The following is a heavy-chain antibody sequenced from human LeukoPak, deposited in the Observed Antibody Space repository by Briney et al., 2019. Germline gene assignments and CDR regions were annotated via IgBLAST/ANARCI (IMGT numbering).Heavy chain of an antibody. J-gene: IGHJ4*02. CDR3: ARGGYSSSWYGCFDY. CDR1: GGSISSGSYY. V-gene: IGHV4-61*02. Sequence: SETLSLTCTVSGGSISSGSYYWSWIRQPAGKGLEWIGRIYTIGSTNYNPSLKSRVTISGDTSKNQFSLKLSSATAADTAVYYCARGGYSSSWYGCFDYWGQGTLVTVSS. D-gene: IGHD6-13*01. CDR2: IYTIGST.